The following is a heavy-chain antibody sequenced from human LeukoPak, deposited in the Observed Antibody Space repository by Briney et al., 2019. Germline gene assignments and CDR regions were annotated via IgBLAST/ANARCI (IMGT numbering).Heavy chain of an antibody. CDR2: INAGNGNT. CDR1: GYTFTSYA. J-gene: IGHJ4*02. D-gene: IGHD1-26*01. V-gene: IGHV1-3*01. CDR3: ARASRLVGQFDY. Sequence: ASVKVSCKASGYTFTSYAMHWVRQAPGQRLEWMGWINAGNGNTKYSQKFQGRVTITRDTSASTAYMELSRLRSEDTAVYYCARASRLVGQFDYWGQGTLVTVSS.